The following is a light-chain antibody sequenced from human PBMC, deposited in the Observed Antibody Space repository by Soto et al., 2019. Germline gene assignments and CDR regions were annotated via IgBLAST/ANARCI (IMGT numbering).Light chain of an antibody. J-gene: IGLJ2*01. CDR1: SSDVGGYNY. CDR3: SSYTSSCTPRYVV. V-gene: IGLV2-14*01. Sequence: QSALTQPASVSGSPGQSITISCTGTSSDVGGYNYVSWYQQHPGKAPTLMIYDVSNRPSGVSNRFSCSKSSNTSSLTISGLQAEVEADYYGSSYTSSCTPRYVVFGGGTKLTVL. CDR2: DVS.